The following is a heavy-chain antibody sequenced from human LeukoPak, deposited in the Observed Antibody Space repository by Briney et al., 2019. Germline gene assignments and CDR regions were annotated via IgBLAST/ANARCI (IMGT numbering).Heavy chain of an antibody. CDR3: VLGGYCSSTSCYGVY. V-gene: IGHV3-48*01. D-gene: IGHD2-2*01. J-gene: IGHJ4*02. CDR1: GFTFSSDS. CDR2: ISSSSSTI. Sequence: PGGSLRLSCAASGFTFSSDSMNWVRQAPGKGLEWVSYISSSSSTIYYADSVKGRFTISRDNAKNSLYLQMNSLRAEDTAVYYCVLGGYCSSTSCYGVYWGQGTLVTVSS.